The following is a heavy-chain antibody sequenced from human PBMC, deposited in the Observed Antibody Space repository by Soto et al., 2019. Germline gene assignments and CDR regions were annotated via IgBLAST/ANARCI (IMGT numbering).Heavy chain of an antibody. CDR3: AKDRSNWNYFIDY. D-gene: IGHD1-7*01. Sequence: PGGSLRLSCAASGFTFSSYAMSWVRQAPGKGLEWVSAISGSGGSTYYADSVKGRFTISTDNSKNTLYLQMNSLSAEDTAVYYCAKDRSNWNYFIDYWGQGTLVTVSS. V-gene: IGHV3-23*01. CDR2: ISGSGGST. J-gene: IGHJ4*02. CDR1: GFTFSSYA.